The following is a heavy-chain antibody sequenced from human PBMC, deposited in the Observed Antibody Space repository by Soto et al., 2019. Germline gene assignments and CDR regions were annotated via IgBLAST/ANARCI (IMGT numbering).Heavy chain of an antibody. CDR2: FSSRRNT. CDR3: ARAPLILTRSYFDS. D-gene: IGHD2-21*01. CDR1: HGSTRNFY. J-gene: IGHJ4*02. Sequence: SETLSLTCTVSHGSTRNFYWSWIQNPPGKGLEWIGYFSSRRNTNYNRALKSRVSISLHTSKYQFSLNLTSVTAADTAVYYCARAPLILTRSYFDSWGQGTPVTVST. V-gene: IGHV4-59*01.